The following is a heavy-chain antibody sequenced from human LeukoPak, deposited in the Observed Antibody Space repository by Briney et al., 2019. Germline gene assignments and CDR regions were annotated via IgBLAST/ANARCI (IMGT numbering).Heavy chain of an antibody. D-gene: IGHD2-2*02. CDR2: IYWDDDK. CDR3: AHELGYCSSTSCYNSWFDP. V-gene: IGHV2-5*02. J-gene: IGHJ5*02. Sequence: SGPTLVNPTQTLTLTCTFSGFSLSTSGVGVGWIRQPPGKTLEWLALIYWDDDKRYSPSLKSRLTITKDTSKNQVVLTMTNMDPVDTATYYCAHELGYCSSTSCYNSWFDPWGQGTLVTVSS. CDR1: GFSLSTSGVG.